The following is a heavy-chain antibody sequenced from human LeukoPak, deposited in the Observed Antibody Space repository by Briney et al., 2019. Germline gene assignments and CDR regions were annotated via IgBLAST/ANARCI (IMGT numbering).Heavy chain of an antibody. CDR3: VRDGGVSGYDLLDY. CDR2: INQDGSEE. V-gene: IGHV3-7*01. CDR1: GFTLSNFW. J-gene: IGHJ4*02. D-gene: IGHD5-12*01. Sequence: GGSLGPSCAASGFTLSNFWMTWVRQAPGKGLEWVAHINQDGSEEHYMDSVKARFTISRDNAKNSLSLQMNSLRAEDTAVYYCVRDGGVSGYDLLDYWGQGTLVTVSS.